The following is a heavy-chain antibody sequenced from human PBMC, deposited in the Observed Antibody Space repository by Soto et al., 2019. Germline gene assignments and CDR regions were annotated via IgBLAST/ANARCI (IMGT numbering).Heavy chain of an antibody. CDR3: ARRDPLPDAFDI. D-gene: IGHD3-10*01. J-gene: IGHJ3*02. CDR2: IYYSGST. Sequence: PSETLSLTCTVSGGSISSYYWSWIRQPPGKGLEWIGYIYYSGSTNYNPSLKSRVTISVDTSKNQFSLKLSSVTAADTAVYYCARRDPLPDAFDIWGQGTMVTVSS. V-gene: IGHV4-59*01. CDR1: GGSISSYY.